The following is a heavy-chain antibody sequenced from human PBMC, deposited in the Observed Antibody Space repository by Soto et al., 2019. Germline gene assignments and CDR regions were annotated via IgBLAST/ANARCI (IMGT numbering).Heavy chain of an antibody. V-gene: IGHV4-61*01. Sequence: KSSETLSLTCTVSGGSVSSGSYYWSWIRQPPGKGLEWIGYIYYSGSTNYNPSLKSRVTISVDTSKNQFSLKLSSVTAADTAVYYCARAHVDTAMVIWELYFDYWGQGXLVTVSS. CDR2: IYYSGST. CDR3: ARAHVDTAMVIWELYFDY. J-gene: IGHJ4*02. CDR1: GGSVSSGSYY. D-gene: IGHD5-18*01.